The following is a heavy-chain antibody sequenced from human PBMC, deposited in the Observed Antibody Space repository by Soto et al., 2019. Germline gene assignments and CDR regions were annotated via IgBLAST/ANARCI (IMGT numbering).Heavy chain of an antibody. V-gene: IGHV3-30*18. CDR3: AKNVAVAAKVIDY. CDR2: ISYDGSNK. Sequence: HPGGSLRLSCAASGFTFSSYGMHWVRQAPGKGLEWVAVISYDGSNKYYADSVKGRFTISRGNSKNTLYLQMNSLRAEDTAVYYCAKNVAVAAKVIDYWGQGTLVTVSS. CDR1: GFTFSSYG. D-gene: IGHD6-19*01. J-gene: IGHJ4*02.